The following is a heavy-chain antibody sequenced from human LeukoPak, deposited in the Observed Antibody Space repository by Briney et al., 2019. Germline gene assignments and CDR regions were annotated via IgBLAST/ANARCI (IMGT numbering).Heavy chain of an antibody. CDR2: THPGDSDT. CDR3: AAQYRNLSDL. Sequence: PGESLKISCKGSGYSFSNYWITWVRQMPGKRLEWLGITHPGDSDTRYSPSFEGQVTISADKSTGTAYLQLGSLKASDTATYYCAAQYRNLSDLWGQGTQVNVSS. CDR1: GYSFSNYW. J-gene: IGHJ4*02. V-gene: IGHV5-51*03. D-gene: IGHD6-6*01.